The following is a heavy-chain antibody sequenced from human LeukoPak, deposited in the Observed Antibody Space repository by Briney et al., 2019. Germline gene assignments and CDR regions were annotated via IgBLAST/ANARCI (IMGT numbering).Heavy chain of an antibody. D-gene: IGHD3-16*02. V-gene: IGHV3-33*01. CDR3: ARERYYDYVWGSYRSLYFDY. CDR2: IWYDGNNK. J-gene: IGHJ4*02. CDR1: GFTFNSYG. Sequence: GGSLRLSCAASGFTFNSYGIHWVRQAPGKGLEWVAVIWYDGNNKYYADSVKGRFTISRDNSKNTLYLQMNSLRAEDTAVYYCARERYYDYVWGSYRSLYFDYWGQGTLVTVSS.